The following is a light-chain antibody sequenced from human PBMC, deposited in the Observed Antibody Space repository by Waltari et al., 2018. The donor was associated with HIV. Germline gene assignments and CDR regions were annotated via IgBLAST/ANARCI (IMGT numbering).Light chain of an antibody. CDR1: SSDVGGYDY. J-gene: IGLJ1*01. Sequence: QSALTQPRSVSGSPGQSVTISCTGASSDVGGYDYVYWYQHHPGKDPKLIIYHVTKRPSGVPDRFSGSKSGNTASLTISGLQAEDEADYYCCSYAGDSSYVFGTGTEVTV. CDR3: CSYAGDSSYV. CDR2: HVT. V-gene: IGLV2-11*01.